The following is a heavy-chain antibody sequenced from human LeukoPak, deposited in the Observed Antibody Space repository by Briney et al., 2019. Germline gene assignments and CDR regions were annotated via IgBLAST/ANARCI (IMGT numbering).Heavy chain of an antibody. Sequence: GESLQISVKGSGYSFTSYWIGWVRQLPGKGLEWMGIIYPGDSDTRYSPSFQGHVTISANKSISTAYLQWSSLKASDSAMYYCARCAGDMTSYFDYWGQGTLVTVYS. CDR1: GYSFTSYW. CDR2: IYPGDSDT. CDR3: ARCAGDMTSYFDY. V-gene: IGHV5-51*01. J-gene: IGHJ4*02. D-gene: IGHD3-16*01.